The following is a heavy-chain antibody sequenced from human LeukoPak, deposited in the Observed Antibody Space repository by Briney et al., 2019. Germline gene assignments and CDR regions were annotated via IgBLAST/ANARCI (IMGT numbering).Heavy chain of an antibody. J-gene: IGHJ6*03. V-gene: IGHV3-30*18. D-gene: IGHD2-2*02. CDR1: GFTFSSYG. CDR2: ISYDGSNK. CDR3: AKDPGYCSSTSCYTGGYMDV. Sequence: GGSLRLSCAASGFTFSSYGMHWVRQAPGKGLEWVAVISYDGSNKYYADSVKGRFTISRDNSKNTLYLQMNSLRAEDTAVYYCAKDPGYCSSTSCYTGGYMDVWGKGTTVTVSS.